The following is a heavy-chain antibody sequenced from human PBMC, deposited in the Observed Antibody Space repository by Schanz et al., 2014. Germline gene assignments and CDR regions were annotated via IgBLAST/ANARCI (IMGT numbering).Heavy chain of an antibody. CDR3: ARGIITMVRGGDVGAFDI. J-gene: IGHJ3*02. Sequence: DVQLVDSGGGLVQPGGSLRLSCAASGFTVSNSYIHWVRQAPGKGLEWVSTIYSSGSTYYADSVQGRFTISRDNSKNALYLQMDSLRAEDTAVYYCARGIITMVRGGDVGAFDIWGQGTMVTVSS. D-gene: IGHD3-10*01. V-gene: IGHV3-53*01. CDR1: GFTVSNSY. CDR2: IYSSGST.